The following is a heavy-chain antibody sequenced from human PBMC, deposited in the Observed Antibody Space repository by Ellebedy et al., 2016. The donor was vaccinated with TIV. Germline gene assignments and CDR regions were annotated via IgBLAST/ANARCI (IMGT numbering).Heavy chain of an antibody. CDR3: ASTDHLESYYFDY. CDR1: GGSFSGYY. D-gene: IGHD3-3*01. CDR2: INHSGST. J-gene: IGHJ4*02. V-gene: IGHV4-34*01. Sequence: MPSETLSLTCAVYGGSFSGYYWGWIRQPPGKGLEWIGEINHSGSTNYNPSLKSRVTISVDTSKNQFSLKLSSVTAADTAVYYCASTDHLESYYFDYWGQGTLVTVSS.